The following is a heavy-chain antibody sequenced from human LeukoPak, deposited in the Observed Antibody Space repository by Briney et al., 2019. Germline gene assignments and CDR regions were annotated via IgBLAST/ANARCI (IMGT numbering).Heavy chain of an antibody. Sequence: PSETLSLTCAVYGGSFSGYYWSWIRQPPGKGLEWIGEINHSGSTNYNPSLKSRVTISVDTSKNQFYLKLSSVTAADTAVYYCARGRAAADYWGQGTLVTVSS. CDR3: ARGRAAADY. CDR1: GGSFSGYY. D-gene: IGHD6-13*01. V-gene: IGHV4-34*01. CDR2: INHSGST. J-gene: IGHJ4*02.